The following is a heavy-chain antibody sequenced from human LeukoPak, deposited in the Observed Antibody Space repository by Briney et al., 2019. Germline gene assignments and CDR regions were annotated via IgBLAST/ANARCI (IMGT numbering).Heavy chain of an antibody. Sequence: GGSLRLSCAASGFTFSSYAMSWVRQAPGKGLEWVSAISGSGGSTYYADSVKGRFTISRDNSKNTLYLQMNSLRAEDTAVYYCAKGTLDIVVVPAAPKVYSFDYWGQGTLVTVSS. CDR3: AKGTLDIVVVPAAPKVYSFDY. CDR2: ISGSGGST. J-gene: IGHJ4*02. CDR1: GFTFSSYA. V-gene: IGHV3-23*01. D-gene: IGHD2-2*01.